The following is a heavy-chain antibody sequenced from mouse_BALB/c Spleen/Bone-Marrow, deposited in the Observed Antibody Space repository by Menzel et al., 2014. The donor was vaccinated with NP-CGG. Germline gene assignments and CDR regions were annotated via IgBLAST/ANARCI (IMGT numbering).Heavy chain of an antibody. Sequence: EVQREESGAELVKPAASVTLSCTASGFNIKDTYMHWVKQRPEQGLEWIGRIDPANGNTKYDPKFQGKATITADTSSNTAYLQLSSLTSEDTAAYYCASYYYGSSSFAYWGQGTLVTVSA. CDR3: ASYYYGSSSFAY. CDR1: GFNIKDTY. CDR2: IDPANGNT. V-gene: IGHV14-3*02. D-gene: IGHD1-1*01. J-gene: IGHJ3*01.